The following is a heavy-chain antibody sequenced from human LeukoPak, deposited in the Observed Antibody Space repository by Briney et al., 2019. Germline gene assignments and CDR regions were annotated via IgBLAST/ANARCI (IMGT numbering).Heavy chain of an antibody. D-gene: IGHD3-10*01. CDR3: ARRLYGSGSDYFDY. CDR2: ISVYNGNT. V-gene: IGHV1-18*01. Sequence: ASVKVSCKASGYSFTSYGISWVRQAPGQGLEWMGWISVYNGNTNYAQKLQDRVTMTTDTSTSTAYMELRSLRSDDTAVYYCARRLYGSGSDYFDYWGQGTLVTVSS. J-gene: IGHJ4*02. CDR1: GYSFTSYG.